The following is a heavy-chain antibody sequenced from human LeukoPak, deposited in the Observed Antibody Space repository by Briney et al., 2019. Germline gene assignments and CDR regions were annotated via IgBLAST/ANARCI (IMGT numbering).Heavy chain of an antibody. CDR1: GFTFSNYA. J-gene: IGHJ4*02. CDR2: ITGSGGTT. CDR3: AKGISTVTTPDSC. V-gene: IGHV3-23*01. Sequence: GGSLRLSCAASGFTFSNYAMSWVRQAPGEGLEWVSVITGSGGTTYYADSVKGRFTISRDNSKNTLFLQMNSLRAEDTALYYCAKGISTVTTPDSCWGQGTLVTVSS. D-gene: IGHD4-11*01.